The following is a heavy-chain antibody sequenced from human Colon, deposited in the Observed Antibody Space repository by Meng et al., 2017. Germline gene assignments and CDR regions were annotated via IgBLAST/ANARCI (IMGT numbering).Heavy chain of an antibody. CDR3: AREVVVAGTRNWLDP. V-gene: IGHV4-4*02. CDR1: GGSITSSDW. Sequence: QVQLRGSGPGLVKPSGTLSLTCTVSGGSITSSDWWSWVRQTPGKGLEWIGETYQNGRPNYNPSLKSRVTISVDKSKNQFSLNMTSVTAADTAVYYCAREVVVAGTRNWLDPWGQGSLVTVSS. D-gene: IGHD6-19*01. J-gene: IGHJ5*02. CDR2: TYQNGRP.